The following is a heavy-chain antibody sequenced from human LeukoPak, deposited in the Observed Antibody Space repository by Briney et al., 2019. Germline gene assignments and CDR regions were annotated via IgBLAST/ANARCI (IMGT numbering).Heavy chain of an antibody. Sequence: GGSLRLSCAASRFTFSTYAMNWVRQAPGKGLEWVSAISGSGGTAYYAGSVKGLFTISRDNWNNTVYVQMNSLRADDTAVYYCAKGSSTMTTRAAFDIWGQGTMVTVSS. J-gene: IGHJ3*02. CDR3: AKGSSTMTTRAAFDI. CDR1: RFTFSTYA. V-gene: IGHV3-23*01. D-gene: IGHD4-17*01. CDR2: ISGSGGTA.